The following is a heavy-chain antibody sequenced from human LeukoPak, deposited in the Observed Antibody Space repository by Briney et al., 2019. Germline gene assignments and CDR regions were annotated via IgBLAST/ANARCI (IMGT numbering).Heavy chain of an antibody. CDR1: GGSISSYY. V-gene: IGHV4-59*01. CDR3: ATYYYDSSGSEGGYFDY. Sequence: SETLSLTCTVSGGSISSYYWSWIRQPPGKGLEWIGYIYYSGSTNYNPSLKSRVTISVDTSKNQFSLKLSSVTAADTAVYYCATYYYDSSGSEGGYFDYWGQGTLVTVSS. CDR2: IYYSGST. J-gene: IGHJ4*02. D-gene: IGHD3-22*01.